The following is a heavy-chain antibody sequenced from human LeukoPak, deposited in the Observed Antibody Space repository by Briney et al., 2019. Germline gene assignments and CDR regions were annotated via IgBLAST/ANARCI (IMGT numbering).Heavy chain of an antibody. CDR2: INHSGGT. CDR3: ASLARGGNWFDP. Sequence: SSETLSLTCAVYGGSFIGYDWTWIRQPPGKGLEWIGEINHSGGTNYNPSLKSRVTISVDTSKNQFSLKLSSVTAADTAVYYCASLARGGNWFDPWGQGTLVTVSS. J-gene: IGHJ5*02. CDR1: GGSFIGYD. D-gene: IGHD6-6*01. V-gene: IGHV4-34*01.